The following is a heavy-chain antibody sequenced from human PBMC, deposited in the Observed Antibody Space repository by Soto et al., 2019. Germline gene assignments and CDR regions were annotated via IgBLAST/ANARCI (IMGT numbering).Heavy chain of an antibody. J-gene: IGHJ6*02. D-gene: IGHD3-10*01. CDR2: ISYDGSNK. Sequence: GGSLRLSCAASGFTFSSYAMHWVRQAPGKGLEWVAVISYDGSNKYYADSVKGRFTISRDNSKNTLYLQMSSLRAEDTAVYYCARWHGSGYYYYGMDVWGQGTTVTVSS. V-gene: IGHV3-30-3*01. CDR3: ARWHGSGYYYYGMDV. CDR1: GFTFSSYA.